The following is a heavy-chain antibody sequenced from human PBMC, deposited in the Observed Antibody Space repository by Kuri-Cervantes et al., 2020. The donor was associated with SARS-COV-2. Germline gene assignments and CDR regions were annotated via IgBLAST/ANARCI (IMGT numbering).Heavy chain of an antibody. V-gene: IGHV3-30*03. Sequence: GGSLRLSCAVSRFMLSCDRMNWVRQAPGKGLEWVAVISYDGSNKYYADSVKGRFTISRDNSKNTLYLQMNSLRAEDTAVYYCARAGNVLMVYAIAYYMDVWGKGTTVTVSS. CDR1: RFMLSCDR. CDR3: ARAGNVLMVYAIAYYMDV. J-gene: IGHJ6*03. D-gene: IGHD2-8*01. CDR2: ISYDGSNK.